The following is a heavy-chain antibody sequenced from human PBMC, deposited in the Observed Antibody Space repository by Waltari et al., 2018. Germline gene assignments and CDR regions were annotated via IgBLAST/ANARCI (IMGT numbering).Heavy chain of an antibody. Sequence: QVQLQESGPGLVKPSQTLSLTCTVSGGSISSGGYYWSWIRQHQGKGLEWIGYSHYSGSTSYNPSLKSRVTISVDTSKNQFSLKLSSVTAADTAVYYCARGVGYHRTDTNWFDPWGQGTLVTVSS. J-gene: IGHJ5*02. CDR2: SHYSGST. CDR1: GGSISSGGYY. V-gene: IGHV4-31*03. D-gene: IGHD5-18*01. CDR3: ARGVGYHRTDTNWFDP.